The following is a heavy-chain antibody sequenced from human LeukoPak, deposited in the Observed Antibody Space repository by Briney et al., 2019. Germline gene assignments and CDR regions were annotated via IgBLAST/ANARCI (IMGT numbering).Heavy chain of an antibody. CDR1: GFTFSDYY. Sequence: PGGSLRLSCAASGFTFSDYYMSWIRQAPGKGLEWVSYISSSGSTIYYADSVKGRFTISRDNAKNSLYLQMNSLRAEDTAVYYCARRYCSSTSCYRSTNNWFDPWGQGTLVTVSS. CDR3: ARRYCSSTSCYRSTNNWFDP. V-gene: IGHV3-11*01. J-gene: IGHJ5*02. D-gene: IGHD2-2*01. CDR2: ISSSGSTI.